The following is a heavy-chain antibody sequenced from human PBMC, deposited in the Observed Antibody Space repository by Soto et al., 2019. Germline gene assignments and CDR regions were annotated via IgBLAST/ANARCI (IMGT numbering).Heavy chain of an antibody. CDR2: ISGSGGST. CDR3: AKEMRRQASGWYERSYYYYYGMDV. Sequence: GGSLRLSCAASGFTFSSYAMSWVRQAPGKGLEWVSAISGSGGSTYYADSVKGRFTISRDNAKNTLYLQMNSLRAEDKAVYYCAKEMRRQASGWYERSYYYYYGMDVWGQGTTVTVSS. V-gene: IGHV3-23*01. J-gene: IGHJ6*02. CDR1: GFTFSSYA. D-gene: IGHD6-19*01.